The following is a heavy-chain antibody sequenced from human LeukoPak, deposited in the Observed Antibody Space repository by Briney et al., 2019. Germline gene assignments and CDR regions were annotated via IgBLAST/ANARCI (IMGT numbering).Heavy chain of an antibody. CDR3: TRGWKVPDY. V-gene: IGHV3-49*04. CDR1: GFTFGDYA. CDR2: TRSKAYGGTT. J-gene: IGHJ4*02. D-gene: IGHD1-1*01. Sequence: GGSLRLSCTASGFTFGDYAMSWVRQAPGKGLEWVGFTRSKAYGGTTEYAASVKGRFTISRDDSKSIAYLQMNSLKTEDTAVYYCTRGWKVPDYWGQGTLVTVSS.